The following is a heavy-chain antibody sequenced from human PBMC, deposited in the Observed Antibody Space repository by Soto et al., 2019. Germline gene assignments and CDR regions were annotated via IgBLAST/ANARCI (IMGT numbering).Heavy chain of an antibody. D-gene: IGHD3-9*01. Sequence: ASVKVSCKASGYTFTSYDINWVRQATGKGLEWMGWMNPNSGNTGYAQKFQGRVTMTRNTSISTAYMELSSLRSEDTAVYYCARAGLYYDILTGYSYYYYYYYMDVWGKGTTVTVSS. V-gene: IGHV1-8*01. CDR3: ARAGLYYDILTGYSYYYYYYYMDV. CDR1: GYTFTSYD. J-gene: IGHJ6*03. CDR2: MNPNSGNT.